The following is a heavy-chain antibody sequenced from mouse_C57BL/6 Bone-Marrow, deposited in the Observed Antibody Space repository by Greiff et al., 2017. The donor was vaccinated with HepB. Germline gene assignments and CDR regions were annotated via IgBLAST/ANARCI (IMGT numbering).Heavy chain of an antibody. CDR3: AVDYDGSSWFAY. CDR1: GYTFTSYW. CDR2: IHPNSGST. J-gene: IGHJ3*01. V-gene: IGHV1-64*01. D-gene: IGHD2-4*01. Sequence: QVQLQQPGAELVKPGASVKLSCKASGYTFTSYWMHWVKQRPGQGLEWIGMIHPNSGSTNYNEKFKSKATLTVDKSSSTAYMQRSSLTSEDSAVYYWAVDYDGSSWFAYWGQGTLVTVSA.